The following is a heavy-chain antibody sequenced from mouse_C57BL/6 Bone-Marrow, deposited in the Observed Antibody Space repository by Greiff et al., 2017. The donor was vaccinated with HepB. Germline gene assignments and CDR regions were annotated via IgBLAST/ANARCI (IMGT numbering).Heavy chain of an antibody. CDR3: ARDDHYYGSSYWYFDV. Sequence: EVKVVDSGGGLVQSGRSLRLSCATSGFTFSDFYMEWVRQAPGKGLEWIAASRNKANDYTTEYSASVKGRFIVSRDTSQSILYLQMNALRAEDTAIYYCARDDHYYGSSYWYFDVWGTGTTVTVSS. D-gene: IGHD1-1*01. V-gene: IGHV7-1*01. CDR2: SRNKANDYTT. J-gene: IGHJ1*03. CDR1: GFTFSDFY.